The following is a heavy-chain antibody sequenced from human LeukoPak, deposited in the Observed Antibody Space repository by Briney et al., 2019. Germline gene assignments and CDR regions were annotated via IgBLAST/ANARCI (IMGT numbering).Heavy chain of an antibody. Sequence: GGSLRLSCAASGFTFTTYWMSWVRQAPGKGLEWVANIKQDGTEKYYVDSVKGRFTISRDNAKNSLYLQMNSLRAEDTAVYYCSRDACGGRGEFDCWVQGTLVTVSS. CDR3: SRDACGGRGEFDC. J-gene: IGHJ4*02. CDR2: IKQDGTEK. D-gene: IGHD4-23*01. CDR1: GFTFTTYW. V-gene: IGHV3-7*01.